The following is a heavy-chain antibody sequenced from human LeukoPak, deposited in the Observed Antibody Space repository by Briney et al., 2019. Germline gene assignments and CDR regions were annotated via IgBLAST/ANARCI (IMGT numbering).Heavy chain of an antibody. D-gene: IGHD7-27*01. CDR1: GGSFSGYY. CDR2: INHSGST. CDR3: ARVPGDFDY. J-gene: IGHJ4*02. V-gene: IGHV4-34*01. Sequence: SETLSLTCAVYGGSFSGYYWSWIRQPPGKGLEWIGEINHSGSTNYNPSLKSRVTISVDTSKNQFSLKLSSVTAADTAVYYCARVPGDFDYWGQGTLVTVSS.